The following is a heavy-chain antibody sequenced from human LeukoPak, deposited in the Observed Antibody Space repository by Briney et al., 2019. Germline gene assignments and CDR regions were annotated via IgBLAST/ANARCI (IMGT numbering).Heavy chain of an antibody. D-gene: IGHD6-19*01. V-gene: IGHV1-69*05. Sequence: SVKVSXKASGGTFSSYAISWVRQAPGQGLEWMGRIIPIFGTANYAQKFQGRVTITTDESTSTAYMELSSLRSEDTAVYYCARVIGSRGWYYFDYWGQGTLVTVSS. CDR3: ARVIGSRGWYYFDY. J-gene: IGHJ4*02. CDR1: GGTFSSYA. CDR2: IIPIFGTA.